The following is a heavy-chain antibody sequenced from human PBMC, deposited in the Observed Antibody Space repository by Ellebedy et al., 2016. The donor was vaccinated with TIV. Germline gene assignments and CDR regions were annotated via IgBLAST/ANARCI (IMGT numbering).Heavy chain of an antibody. D-gene: IGHD2-2*01. Sequence: SETLSLXXTVSGGSISSSSYYWGWIRQPPGKGLVWIGSIYYSGSTYYNPSLKSRVTISVDTSKNQFSLKLSSVTAADTAVYYCARQAREIKYQTEMTFFDYWGQGTLVTVSS. CDR3: ARQAREIKYQTEMTFFDY. V-gene: IGHV4-39*01. CDR2: IYYSGST. J-gene: IGHJ4*02. CDR1: GGSISSSSYY.